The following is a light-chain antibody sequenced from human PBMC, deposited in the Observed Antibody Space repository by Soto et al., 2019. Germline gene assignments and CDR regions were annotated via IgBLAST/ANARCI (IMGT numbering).Light chain of an antibody. CDR2: AAS. J-gene: IGKJ1*01. V-gene: IGKV3-20*01. Sequence: EIVLTQSPGTLSLSPGERATLSCRTSENVGSSFLAWYQQKPGQAPRLVIYAASTRATGIPDRFSGGGSGTDFTLTISRLEPEDFAIYYCQQYDRSPRTFGQGTKVEVK. CDR3: QQYDRSPRT. CDR1: ENVGSSF.